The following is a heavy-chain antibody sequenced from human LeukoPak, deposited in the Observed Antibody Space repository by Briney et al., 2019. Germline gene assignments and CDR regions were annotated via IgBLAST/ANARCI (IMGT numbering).Heavy chain of an antibody. Sequence: GASLQISTKGSGSIFTSYWSGWVRPLPGKGQGWMGIIYPGDSDTRYSPSCQGQVTISADKSISTAYLQWSSLKASDTAMYYCARHIGCSSTSCQGGLIDYWGQGTLVTVSS. CDR2: IYPGDSDT. J-gene: IGHJ4*02. CDR3: ARHIGCSSTSCQGGLIDY. CDR1: GSIFTSYW. V-gene: IGHV5-51*01. D-gene: IGHD2-2*01.